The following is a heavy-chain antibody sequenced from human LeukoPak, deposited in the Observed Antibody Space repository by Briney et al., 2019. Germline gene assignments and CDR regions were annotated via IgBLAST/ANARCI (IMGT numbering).Heavy chain of an antibody. Sequence: SGGSVRLSCAASGFTFSSYAMSWVRQAPGKGLEWVSTITASGGTYYADSLKGRFTISRDTSKNTLYLQINSLRAEDTAVYYCAKRGRYYFDQWGQGTLVTVSS. CDR2: ITASGGT. CDR1: GFTFSSYA. J-gene: IGHJ4*02. V-gene: IGHV3-23*01. CDR3: AKRGRYYFDQ.